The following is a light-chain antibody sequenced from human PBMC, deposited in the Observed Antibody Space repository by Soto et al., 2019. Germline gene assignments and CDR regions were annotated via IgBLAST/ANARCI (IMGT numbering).Light chain of an antibody. CDR2: SNN. J-gene: IGLJ2*01. Sequence: QPVLTQPPSASGTPGQRVTISCSGSSSNIGSNTVNWYQQLPGTAPKLLIDSNNQRPSGVPDRFSGSKSGTSASLAISGLQAEDEADYYCAAWDDSLNGHVVFGGGTKVTVL. CDR3: AAWDDSLNGHVV. V-gene: IGLV1-44*01. CDR1: SSNIGSNT.